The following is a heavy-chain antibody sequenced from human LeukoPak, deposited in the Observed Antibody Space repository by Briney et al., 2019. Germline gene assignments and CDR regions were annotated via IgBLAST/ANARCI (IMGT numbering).Heavy chain of an antibody. V-gene: IGHV4-4*07. D-gene: IGHD3-10*01. Sequence: PSETLSLTCTVSGGSITSYYWSWIRQPPGKGLEWIGRIYTSGSTNYNPSLKSRVTISVDTSKNQFSLKLSSVTAADTAVYYCARRYYGYRGYFDYWGQGTLVTVSS. CDR1: GGSITSYY. CDR3: ARRYYGYRGYFDY. CDR2: IYTSGST. J-gene: IGHJ4*02.